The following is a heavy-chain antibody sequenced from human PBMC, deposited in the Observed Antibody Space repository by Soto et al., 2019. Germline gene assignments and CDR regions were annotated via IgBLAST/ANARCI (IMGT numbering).Heavy chain of an antibody. CDR2: IFYSGST. V-gene: IGHV4-59*01. D-gene: IGHD3-22*01. CDR3: ARTYDSSGYNYGYDY. CDR1: GDVSITSYY. Sequence: PSETLSLTCTVSGDVSITSYYWSWIRQSPGKGLEWLGYIFYSGSTSKYNPSLKSRVTISADRSKNQFSLELRSVTAADTAVYYCARTYDSSGYNYGYDYWGQGTLVTVSS. J-gene: IGHJ4*02.